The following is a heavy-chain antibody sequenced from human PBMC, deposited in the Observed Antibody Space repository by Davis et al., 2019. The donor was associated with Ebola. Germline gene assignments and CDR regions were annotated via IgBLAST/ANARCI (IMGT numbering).Heavy chain of an antibody. CDR3: ARDGYYYDSSGYYRNFDY. CDR2: INPNSGGT. V-gene: IGHV1-2*04. Sequence: AASVKVSCKASGYTFTGYYMHWVRQAPGQGLEWMGWINPNSGGTNYAQKFQGWVTMTRDTSTSTVYMELSSLRSEDTAVYYCARDGYYYDSSGYYRNFDYWGQGTLVTVSS. J-gene: IGHJ4*02. CDR1: GYTFTGYY. D-gene: IGHD3-22*01.